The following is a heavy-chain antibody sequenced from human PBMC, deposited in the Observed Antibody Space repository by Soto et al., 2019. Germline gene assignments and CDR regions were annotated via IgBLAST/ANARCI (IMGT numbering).Heavy chain of an antibody. J-gene: IGHJ4*02. CDR2: IGTAGDT. D-gene: IGHD3-22*01. V-gene: IGHV3-13*01. CDR1: GFTFSSYD. CDR3: ARGRRYYDSSGYYNFDY. Sequence: EVQLVESGGGLVQPGGSLRLSCAASGFTFSSYDMHWVRQATGKGLEWVSAIGTAGDTYYPGSVKGRFTISRENAKNSLYLQMNSLRAEDTAVYYCARGRRYYDSSGYYNFDYWGQGTLVTVSS.